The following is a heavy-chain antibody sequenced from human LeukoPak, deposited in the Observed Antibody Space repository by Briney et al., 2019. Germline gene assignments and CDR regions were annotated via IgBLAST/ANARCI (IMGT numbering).Heavy chain of an antibody. CDR1: GFTFSSYA. Sequence: PGGSLRLSCAASGFTFSSYAMSWVRQAPGKGLEWVSAISASGGSTYYADSVKGRFTISRDNFKNTLYLQMNSLRAEDTAVYYCAKADYDSNSYYPDYWGQETLVTVSS. D-gene: IGHD3-22*01. V-gene: IGHV3-23*01. CDR2: ISASGGST. J-gene: IGHJ4*02. CDR3: AKADYDSNSYYPDY.